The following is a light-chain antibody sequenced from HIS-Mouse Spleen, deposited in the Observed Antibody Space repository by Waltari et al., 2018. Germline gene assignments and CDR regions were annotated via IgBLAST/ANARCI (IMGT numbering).Light chain of an antibody. Sequence: QSALTQPASVSGSPGQSITIPCTGTSSDVGGYNYVTWYQQHPGKAPNLLIYDVSNRPSGVSNRFSGSKSGNTASLTISGLQAEDEADYYCSSYTSSSTLVFGGGTKLTVL. J-gene: IGLJ3*02. CDR2: DVS. CDR3: SSYTSSSTLV. V-gene: IGLV2-14*03. CDR1: SSDVGGYNY.